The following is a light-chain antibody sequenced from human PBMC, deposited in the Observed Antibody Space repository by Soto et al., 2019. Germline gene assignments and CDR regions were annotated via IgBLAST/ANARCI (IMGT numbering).Light chain of an antibody. Sequence: EIVLTQSPATLSLSPGERATLTCRASQSVTSYLAWYQQKPGQAPRLLIYDASSRATDIPARFSGSGSGTHFTLTISSLQPEDFAVYYCQQYGSSLWTFGQGTKVDIK. CDR2: DAS. CDR3: QQYGSSLWT. CDR1: QSVTSY. V-gene: IGKV3-20*01. J-gene: IGKJ1*01.